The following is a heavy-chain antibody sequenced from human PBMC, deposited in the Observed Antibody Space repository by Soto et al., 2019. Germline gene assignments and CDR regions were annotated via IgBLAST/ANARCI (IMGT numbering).Heavy chain of an antibody. Sequence: QMQLQESGPGLVKPSETLSLTCTVSGGSIRGYYWSWIRQSDGMGLEWIGHMHTSGRTNYNPSLKSRVTISVDKSKNQISLKLTSVTAADTALYYCVRASMPKAHFDSWGQGTLVTVSS. D-gene: IGHD2-2*01. CDR3: VRASMPKAHFDS. CDR2: MHTSGRT. CDR1: GGSIRGYY. V-gene: IGHV4-4*07. J-gene: IGHJ4*02.